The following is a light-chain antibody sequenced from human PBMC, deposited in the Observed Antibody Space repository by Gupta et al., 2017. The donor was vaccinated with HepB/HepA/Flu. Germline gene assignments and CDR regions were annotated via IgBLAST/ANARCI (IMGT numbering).Light chain of an antibody. J-gene: IGKJ1*01. CDR3: QQYKNWPAT. V-gene: IGKV3-15*01. Sequence: VMTQSPGTLSMSPGERATLSCWASQNVYNNLAWYQQKPGQAPRLLTYGASTRATGIPARFSGSGSGTEFTLTITRLKPEDFAVYFCQQYKNWPATFGQGTKVEIK. CDR2: GAS. CDR1: QNVYNN.